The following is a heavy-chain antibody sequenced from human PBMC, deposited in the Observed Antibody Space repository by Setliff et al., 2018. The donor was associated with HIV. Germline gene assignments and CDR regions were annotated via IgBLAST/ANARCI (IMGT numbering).Heavy chain of an antibody. D-gene: IGHD1-26*01. CDR1: GFTVSPHA. CDR3: VKGITGFYSGSYNIGGMDV. J-gene: IGHJ6*03. V-gene: IGHV3-43*02. CDR2: ISGSDDKT. Sequence: GGSLRLSCAASGFTVSPHAMTWVRQAPGKGLVWASTISGSDDKTYYADSVKGRFTVSRDNSKNSLYLQMNSLRTEDTALYYCVKGITGFYSGSYNIGGMDVWGKGTTVTVSS.